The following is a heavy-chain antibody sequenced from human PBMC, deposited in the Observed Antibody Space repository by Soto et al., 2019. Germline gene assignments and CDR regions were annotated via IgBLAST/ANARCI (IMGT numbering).Heavy chain of an antibody. Sequence: PSDTLFLTYAVSCGSIISSNWWSWVRQPPGKGLEWIGEIYHSGSTNYNPSLKSRVSISVDKSKNQFSLKLSSVTAADTAVYYCASLPATSDFDYWGQGTLVTVS. CDR3: ASLPATSDFDY. CDR1: CGSIISSNW. V-gene: IGHV4-4*02. CDR2: IYHSGST. D-gene: IGHD2-2*01. J-gene: IGHJ4*02.